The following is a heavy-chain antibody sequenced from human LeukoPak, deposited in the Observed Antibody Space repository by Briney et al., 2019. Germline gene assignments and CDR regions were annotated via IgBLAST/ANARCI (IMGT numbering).Heavy chain of an antibody. Sequence: PSETLSLTCTVSGGSISSSSYYWGWLRQPPGKGLEWIGSIYYSGSTYYNPSLKSRVTISVDTSKNQFSLKLSSVTAADTAVYYCARLSHLDAFDIWGQGTMVTVSS. J-gene: IGHJ3*02. CDR3: ARLSHLDAFDI. CDR2: IYYSGST. V-gene: IGHV4-39*07. CDR1: GGSISSSSYY.